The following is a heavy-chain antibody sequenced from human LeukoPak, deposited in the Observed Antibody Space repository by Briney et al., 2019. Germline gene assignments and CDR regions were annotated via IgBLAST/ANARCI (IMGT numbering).Heavy chain of an antibody. CDR2: ISSSGSTI. CDR1: GFTFSDYY. D-gene: IGHD6-6*01. V-gene: IGHV3-11*01. CDR3: AKDQRIAARPAEYFQH. J-gene: IGHJ1*01. Sequence: GGSLRLSCAASGFTFSDYYMSWIRQAPGKGLEWVSYISSSGSTIYYADSVKGRFTISRDNAKNSLYLQMNSLRAEDTAVYYCAKDQRIAARPAEYFQHWGQGTLVTVSS.